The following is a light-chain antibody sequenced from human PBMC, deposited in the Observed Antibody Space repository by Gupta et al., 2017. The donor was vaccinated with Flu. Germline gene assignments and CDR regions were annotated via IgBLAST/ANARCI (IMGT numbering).Light chain of an antibody. V-gene: IGLV2-14*03. CDR1: SSDVGGYNY. CDR2: DVS. CDR3: SSYMNSATLEYV. Sequence: QSALTQPASVSGSPGPSITISCTGPSSDVGGYNYVSWYQHHPGNAPRLMIYDVSIRPSGVSDRFSGSKSGNTASLTIPGLQAEDEADYYCSSYMNSATLEYVFGTGTTVTVL. J-gene: IGLJ1*01.